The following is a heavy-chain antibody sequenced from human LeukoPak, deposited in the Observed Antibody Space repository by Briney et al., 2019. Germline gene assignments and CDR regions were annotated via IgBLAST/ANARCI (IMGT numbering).Heavy chain of an antibody. Sequence: PGGSLRLSCAVSGFTFSHYGMHWVRQAPGKGLEWVSVIYSGGSTYYADSVKGRFTISRDNSKNTLYLQMNSLRAEDTAVYYCARGGGDLAFDIWGQGTMVTVSS. J-gene: IGHJ3*02. CDR2: IYSGGST. V-gene: IGHV3-53*01. CDR3: ARGGGDLAFDI. CDR1: GFTFSHYG. D-gene: IGHD3-10*01.